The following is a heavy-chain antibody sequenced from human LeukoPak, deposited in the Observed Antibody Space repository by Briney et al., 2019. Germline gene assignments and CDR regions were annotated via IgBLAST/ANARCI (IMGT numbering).Heavy chain of an antibody. V-gene: IGHV3-30*03. CDR3: ATEYYFEY. CDR1: GFTVSSNY. CDR2: ASSDVRYK. Sequence: GGSLRLSCAASGFTVSSNYMSWVRQAPGKGLEWVAVASSDVRYKFYGDSVKGRFTISRDNSKNMLYLQMNSLRADDTAVYYCATEYYFEYWGQGTLVTVSS. J-gene: IGHJ4*02.